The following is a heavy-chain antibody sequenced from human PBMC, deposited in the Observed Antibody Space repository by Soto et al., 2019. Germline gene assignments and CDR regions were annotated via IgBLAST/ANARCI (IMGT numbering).Heavy chain of an antibody. V-gene: IGHV1-69*13. CDR2: IIPIFGTA. Sequence: AASVKVSCKASGGTFSSYAISWVRQAPGQGLEWMGGIIPIFGTANYAQKFQGRVTITADESTSTAYMELSSLRSEDTAVYYCARGSGAMYYYDSSGYSRGFDYWGQGTLVTVSS. CDR1: GGTFSSYA. CDR3: ARGSGAMYYYDSSGYSRGFDY. D-gene: IGHD3-22*01. J-gene: IGHJ4*02.